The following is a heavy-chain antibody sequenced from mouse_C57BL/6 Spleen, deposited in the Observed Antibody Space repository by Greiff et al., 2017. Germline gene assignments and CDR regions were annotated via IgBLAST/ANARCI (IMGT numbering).Heavy chain of an antibody. CDR2: ISSGGDYI. D-gene: IGHD2-4*01. CDR1: GFTFSSYA. J-gene: IGHJ1*03. Sequence: EVKLVESGEGLVKPGGSLKLSCAASGFTFSSYAMSWVRQTPEKRLEWVAYISSGGDYIYYADTVKGRFTISRDNARNTLYLQMSSLKSEDTAMYYCTRDGLRLWYFDVWGTGTTVTVSS. V-gene: IGHV5-9-1*02. CDR3: TRDGLRLWYFDV.